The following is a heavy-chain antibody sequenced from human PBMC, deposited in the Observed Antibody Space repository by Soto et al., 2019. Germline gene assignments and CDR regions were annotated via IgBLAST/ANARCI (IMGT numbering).Heavy chain of an antibody. D-gene: IGHD2-15*01. CDR2: IYPGGVNI. CDR1: GYSFTSHY. V-gene: IGHV1-46*01. J-gene: IGHJ4*02. Sequence: GASVKVSCKAIGYSFTSHYMHWVRQAPGQGLEWMGTIYPGGVNIGYAQKFQGRVTITRDTSASTAYMELSSLRSEDTDVYYCARDLGGWPDYWGQGTLVTVSS. CDR3: ARDLGGWPDY.